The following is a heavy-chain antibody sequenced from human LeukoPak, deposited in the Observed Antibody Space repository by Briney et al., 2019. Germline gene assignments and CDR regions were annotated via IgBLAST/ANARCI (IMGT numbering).Heavy chain of an antibody. CDR2: ISSSGSTI. D-gene: IGHD5-18*01. Sequence: GGSLRLSCAASGFTFSDYYMSWIRQAPGKGLEWVSYISSSGSTIYYADSVKGRFTISRDNSKNTLYLQMSSLRAEDTAIYYCVKEIYSYDKYYYFCAMDVWGQGTTVTVSS. CDR3: VKEIYSYDKYYYFCAMDV. V-gene: IGHV3-11*04. CDR1: GFTFSDYY. J-gene: IGHJ6*02.